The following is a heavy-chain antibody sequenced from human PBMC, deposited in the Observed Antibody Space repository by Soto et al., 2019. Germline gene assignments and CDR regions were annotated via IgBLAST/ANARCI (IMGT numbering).Heavy chain of an antibody. V-gene: IGHV3-23*01. Sequence: GGSLRLSCTASGFTFTSYGMGWVRQAPGKGLQWVSTIRGDGGQTHYTDSVKGRFSISRDNSKNTVYLQMDSLRAEDTAMYFCARDVGLDSDDFFAYWGQGTQVTVS. CDR1: GFTFTSYG. D-gene: IGHD3-9*01. CDR3: ARDVGLDSDDFFAY. J-gene: IGHJ4*02. CDR2: IRGDGGQT.